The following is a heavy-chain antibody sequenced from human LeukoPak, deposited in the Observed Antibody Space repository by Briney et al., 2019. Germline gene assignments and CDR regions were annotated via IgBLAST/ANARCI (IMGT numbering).Heavy chain of an antibody. D-gene: IGHD3-9*01. CDR2: ISGSGDNT. J-gene: IGHJ4*02. Sequence: GGSLRLSCAASGSTFSSFAMSWVRQAPGKGLEWVSAISGSGDNTHYADSVKGRFTISRDNSKNTLYLQMNTLRAEDTAVYYCAKDTMFYDILTGYPHFDYWGQGTLVTVSS. V-gene: IGHV3-23*01. CDR1: GSTFSSFA. CDR3: AKDTMFYDILTGYPHFDY.